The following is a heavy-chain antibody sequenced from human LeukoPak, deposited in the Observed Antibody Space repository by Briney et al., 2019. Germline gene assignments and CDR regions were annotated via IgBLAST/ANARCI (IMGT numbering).Heavy chain of an antibody. J-gene: IGHJ6*02. Sequence: GGSLRLSCAASGLSFSSYWMSWDRQAPGKGLAWVASIKEDGSEKYYVDSVKGRFTISRDNAMNSLSLQMNSLRAEDTAVYYCARGHYGMDGWGQWTTVTVSS. CDR2: IKEDGSEK. V-gene: IGHV3-7*04. CDR1: GLSFSSYW. CDR3: ARGHYGMDG.